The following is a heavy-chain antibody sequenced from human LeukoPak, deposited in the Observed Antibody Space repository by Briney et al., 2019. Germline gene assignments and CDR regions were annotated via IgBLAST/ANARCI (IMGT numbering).Heavy chain of an antibody. V-gene: IGHV1-46*01. D-gene: IGHD6-13*01. Sequence: ASVKVSCKASGYTFTSYYMHWVRQAPGQGLEWMGIINPSGGSTSYAQKFQGRVTMTRDMSTSTVYMELSSLRSEDTAVYYCARDSSSWTFDYLGERTLVSHSS. CDR3: ARDSSSWTFDY. CDR2: INPSGGST. J-gene: IGHJ4*02. CDR1: GYTFTSYY.